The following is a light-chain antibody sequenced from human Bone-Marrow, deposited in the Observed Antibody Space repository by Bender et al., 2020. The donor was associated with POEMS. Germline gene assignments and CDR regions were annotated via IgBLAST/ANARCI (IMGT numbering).Light chain of an antibody. CDR3: SSYASSIKV. V-gene: IGLV2-14*03. CDR2: DVS. J-gene: IGLJ1*01. Sequence: QSALTQPASVSGSPGQSITISCTGTRSDVGGYNYVTWYQQHPGKAPKLLIYDVSYRPSGVSNRFSGSKSGNTASLTISGLLAEDEADYYCSSYASSIKVFGTGTKVTVL. CDR1: RSDVGGYNY.